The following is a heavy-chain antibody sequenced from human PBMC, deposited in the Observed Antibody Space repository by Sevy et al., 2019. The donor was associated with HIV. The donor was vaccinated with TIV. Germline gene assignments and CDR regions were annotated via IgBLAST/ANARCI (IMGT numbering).Heavy chain of an antibody. CDR3: ARESIGAVGDFDY. CDR2: IYYSGST. J-gene: IGHJ4*02. V-gene: IGHV4-59*01. CDR1: GGSIYNYF. Sequence: GSLRLSCTVSGGSIYNYFWSWIRQPPGKGLEWIGYIYYSGSTNYNPSLKSRVTISVDTSKNQLSLKLSSVTAADTAVYYCARESIGAVGDFDYWGQGTLVTVSS. D-gene: IGHD6-13*01.